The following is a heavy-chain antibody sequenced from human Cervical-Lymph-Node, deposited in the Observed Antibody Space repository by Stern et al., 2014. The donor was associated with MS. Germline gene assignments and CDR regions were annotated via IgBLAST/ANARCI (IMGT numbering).Heavy chain of an antibody. Sequence: EVQLVESGADVKKPGESLKISCQGSGYNFATYWIGWVRQMPGKGLEWMGLIYPGDSSTKYSPSFQGQVTISADKSISTAFLHLKASDTAVYYCERLTPGAIDHWGQGTRVTVSS. CDR2: IYPGDSST. V-gene: IGHV5-51*03. CDR1: GYNFATYW. J-gene: IGHJ5*02. CDR3: ERLTPGAIDH. D-gene: IGHD2-15*01.